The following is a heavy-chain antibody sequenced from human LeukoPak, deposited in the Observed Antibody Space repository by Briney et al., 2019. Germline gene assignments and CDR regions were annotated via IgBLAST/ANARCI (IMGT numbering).Heavy chain of an antibody. Sequence: RGGSLRLSCAVSGFTFSDHYMDWVRQAPGKGLEWVGRSRNKDHRYSTEYAASVKGRFTISRDESKNSLFLQMNSLKIDDTAIYYCVRGHDSFDYWGPGTLVTVSS. V-gene: IGHV3-72*01. CDR2: SRNKDHRYST. J-gene: IGHJ4*02. CDR1: GFTFSDHY. CDR3: VRGHDSFDY. D-gene: IGHD3-3*01.